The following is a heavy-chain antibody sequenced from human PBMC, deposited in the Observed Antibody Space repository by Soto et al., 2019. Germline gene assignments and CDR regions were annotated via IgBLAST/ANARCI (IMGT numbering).Heavy chain of an antibody. CDR1: GFTFDDYI. D-gene: IGHD1-26*01. V-gene: IGHV3-43*01. J-gene: IGHJ4*02. Sequence: GGSLRLSCAASGFTFDDYIMHWVRQAPGKGLEWVSLISWDGGTTYYADSVKGRFTISRDNSKNSLYLQMNSLRTEDTALYYCAKDGNSGSYYLFDYWGQGTLVTVSS. CDR3: AKDGNSGSYYLFDY. CDR2: ISWDGGTT.